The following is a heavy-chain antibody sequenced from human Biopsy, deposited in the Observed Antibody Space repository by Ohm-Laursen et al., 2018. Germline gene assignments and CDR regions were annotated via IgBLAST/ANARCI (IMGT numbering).Heavy chain of an antibody. CDR3: AADINVWNVNY. J-gene: IGHJ4*02. CDR1: GYTLNELS. V-gene: IGHV1-24*01. D-gene: IGHD1-1*01. Sequence: GASVKVSCKVSGYTLNELSMHWVRQVPGKGLEWMGGFAPENGKTVYAQNFQARVSLTEDTSTDTAYMELRSLRSEDTAVYYCAADINVWNVNYWGQGTQFTVSS. CDR2: FAPENGKT.